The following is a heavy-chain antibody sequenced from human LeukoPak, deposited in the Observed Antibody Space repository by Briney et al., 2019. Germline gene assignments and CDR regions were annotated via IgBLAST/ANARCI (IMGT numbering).Heavy chain of an antibody. Sequence: SQTLSLTCAISGDSVSSTSAAWNWTRQSPSRGLEWLGRTYYRSKWYNEYAVSVKRRLTINPDTSKNQFSLQLNSVTPEDTAVYYCARSVADLDYWGQGTLVTVSS. V-gene: IGHV6-1*01. CDR2: TYYRSKWYN. J-gene: IGHJ4*02. CDR1: GDSVSSTSAA. CDR3: ARSVADLDY. D-gene: IGHD6-19*01.